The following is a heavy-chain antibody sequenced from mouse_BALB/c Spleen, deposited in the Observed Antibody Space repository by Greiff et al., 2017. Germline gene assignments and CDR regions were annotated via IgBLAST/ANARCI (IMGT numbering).Heavy chain of an antibody. CDR3: ATSVITTDYYAMDY. J-gene: IGHJ4*01. D-gene: IGHD1-1*01. CDR1: GFSLTSYG. Sequence: QVQLKESGPGLVQPSQCLSITCTASGFSLTSYGVHWVRQSPGKGLEWLGVIWSGGSTDYNAAFISRLSISTDNSKSQVFFKMNSLQANDTAIYYCATSVITTDYYAMDYWGQGTSVTVSS. V-gene: IGHV2-2*02. CDR2: IWSGGST.